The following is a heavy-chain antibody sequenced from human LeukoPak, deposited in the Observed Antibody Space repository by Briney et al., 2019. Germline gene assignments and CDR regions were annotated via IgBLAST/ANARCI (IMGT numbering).Heavy chain of an antibody. J-gene: IGHJ4*02. D-gene: IGHD2-15*01. V-gene: IGHV3-53*01. CDR1: GFTVSSSY. CDR2: FYRGEIT. Sequence: GGSLRLSCAASGFTVSSSYMHWVRQAPGKGLEWVSFFYRGEITYYAESVRGRFTISRDISKNTLYLLMNSLIPEDTAVYYCAGEVVSIPSYFESWGQGTRVTVSS. CDR3: AGEVVSIPSYFES.